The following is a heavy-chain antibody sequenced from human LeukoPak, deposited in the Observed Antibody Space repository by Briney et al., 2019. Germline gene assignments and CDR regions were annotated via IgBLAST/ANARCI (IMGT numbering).Heavy chain of an antibody. D-gene: IGHD2-21*02. J-gene: IGHJ5*02. V-gene: IGHV4-30-4*08. CDR3: ARAHGVTDWFDP. CDR2: IYYSGST. Sequence: PSQTLSPTCTVSGGSISSGDYYWSWIGQPPGKGLEWIGYIYYSGSTYYNPSLKSRVTISVDTSKNQFSLKLSSVTAADTAVYYCARAHGVTDWFDPWGQGTLVTVSS. CDR1: GGSISSGDYY.